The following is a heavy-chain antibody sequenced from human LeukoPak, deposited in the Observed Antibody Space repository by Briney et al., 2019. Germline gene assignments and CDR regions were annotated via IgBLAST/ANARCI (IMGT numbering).Heavy chain of an antibody. CDR1: GDSMSSSSYY. CDR3: ARHAVADSVTVFGVSPDV. J-gene: IGHJ6*04. V-gene: IGHV4-39*01. Sequence: SETLSLTCPVSGDSMSSSSYYWGWIRQPPGKGLEWIGSIYYSGTTHYNASLKSRVIISLDRSRTQFSLQVNSVTAADTAVYYCARHAVADSVTVFGVSPDVWGKGTTVTLFS. CDR2: IYYSGTT. D-gene: IGHD3-3*01.